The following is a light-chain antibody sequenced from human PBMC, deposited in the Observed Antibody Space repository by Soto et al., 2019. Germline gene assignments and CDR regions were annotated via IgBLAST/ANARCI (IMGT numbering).Light chain of an antibody. J-gene: IGLJ2*01. Sequence: QSALTQPASVSGSPGQSITISCTGTSSDVGIYDSVSWYQQHPGKAPKLMIYEVSNRPSGVSNRFSGSKSGNTASLTISGLQAEDEADYYCSSYTSSTVVVFGGGTKLTVL. CDR2: EVS. V-gene: IGLV2-14*01. CDR1: SSDVGIYDS. CDR3: SSYTSSTVVV.